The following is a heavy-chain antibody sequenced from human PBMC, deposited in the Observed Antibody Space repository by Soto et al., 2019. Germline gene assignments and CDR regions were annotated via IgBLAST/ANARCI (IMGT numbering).Heavy chain of an antibody. CDR3: IRGGSPYYYDY. J-gene: IGHJ4*02. Sequence: EVQLVESGGGLVQPGGSLKLSCAASGFIFSGSAVHWVRQASGKGREWVGRILSKAGNYATAYPASMKGRFTISRDDSENNAFLQMTSLKTEDTAVYYCIRGGSPYYYDYWGQGTLVAVSS. V-gene: IGHV3-73*01. CDR1: GFIFSGSA. CDR2: ILSKAGNYAT.